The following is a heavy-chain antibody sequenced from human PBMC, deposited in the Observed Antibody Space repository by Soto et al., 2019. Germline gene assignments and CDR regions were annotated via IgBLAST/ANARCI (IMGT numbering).Heavy chain of an antibody. J-gene: IGHJ4*02. D-gene: IGHD6-19*01. CDR2: IVVGSGNT. CDR1: GFTFTSSA. V-gene: IGHV1-58*01. Sequence: SVKVSCKASGFTFTSSAVQWVRQARGQRLEWIGWIVVGSGNTNYAQKFQERVTITRDMSTSTAYMELSSLRSEDTAVYYCAADLNSVAVASGYWGQGTLVTVSS. CDR3: AADLNSVAVASGY.